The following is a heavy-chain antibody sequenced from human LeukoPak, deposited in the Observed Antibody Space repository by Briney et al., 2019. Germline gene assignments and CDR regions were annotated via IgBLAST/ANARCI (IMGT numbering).Heavy chain of an antibody. D-gene: IGHD1-7*01. CDR1: GGSISSYY. CDR2: IYISGTI. V-gene: IGHV4-4*07. CDR3: AKDGKTRNWNYFQAKPVY. J-gene: IGHJ4*02. Sequence: SETLSLTCTVSGGSISSYYWSWIRQPAGKGLEWIGRIYISGTISYNPSLKSRVTMSVDTSKNQFSLKLSSVTAADTAVYYCAKDGKTRNWNYFQAKPVYWGQGTLVTVSS.